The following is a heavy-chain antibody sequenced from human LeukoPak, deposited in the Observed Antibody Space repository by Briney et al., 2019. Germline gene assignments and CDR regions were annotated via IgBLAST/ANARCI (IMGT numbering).Heavy chain of an antibody. J-gene: IGHJ4*02. V-gene: IGHV4-39*07. Sequence: SETLSLTCSVSGGSISSSSHYWDWIRQPPGEGLEWIGSIYYSGSTYYNPSLKSRVTISVDTSKNQFSLRLSSVTAADTAVYYCAREGYTSGWYKTDYWGQGTLVTVSS. CDR2: IYYSGST. CDR3: AREGYTSGWYKTDY. CDR1: GGSISSSSHY. D-gene: IGHD6-19*01.